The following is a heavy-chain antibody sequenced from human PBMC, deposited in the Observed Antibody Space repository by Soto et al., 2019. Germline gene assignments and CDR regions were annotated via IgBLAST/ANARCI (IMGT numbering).Heavy chain of an antibody. J-gene: IGHJ3*02. Sequence: GGSLRLSCAASGFTFSSYGMHWVRQAPGKGLEWVAVIWFDGSNKYYADSVKGRFTISRDNSKNTLYLQMNSLRAEDTAVYYCARDIGPDDYYASNAFDIWGQGTMVTVSS. V-gene: IGHV3-33*01. CDR3: ARDIGPDDYYASNAFDI. CDR1: GFTFSSYG. CDR2: IWFDGSNK. D-gene: IGHD1-26*01.